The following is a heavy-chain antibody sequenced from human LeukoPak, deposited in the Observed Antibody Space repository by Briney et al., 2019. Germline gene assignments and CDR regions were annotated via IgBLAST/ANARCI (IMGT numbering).Heavy chain of an antibody. D-gene: IGHD7-27*01. CDR3: ARGQTELGTAYYYYMDV. CDR1: GGSFIGYS. J-gene: IGHJ6*03. CDR2: IIHSGST. V-gene: IGHV4-34*01. Sequence: SETLSLTCAVNGGSFIGYSWSWIRQSPGKGLEWIADIIHSGSTNYNPSLKSRVTISLDTSRNQFSLKLTSVTATDTAVYYCARGQTELGTAYYYYMDVWGKGTTVTVSS.